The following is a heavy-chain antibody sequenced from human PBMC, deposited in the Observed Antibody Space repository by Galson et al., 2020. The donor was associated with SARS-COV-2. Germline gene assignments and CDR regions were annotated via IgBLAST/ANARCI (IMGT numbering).Heavy chain of an antibody. V-gene: IGHV4-39*01. CDR3: ARGVEDQDFCEGQFDD. CDR2: IYYSQST. CDR1: GGSISSSRYY. Sequence: SETLSLTCTVSGGSISSSRYYWGWIRQPPGTGLEWIGTIYYSQSTYYNPSLKSRVTIYVDTSKNQFSLKLSSVTAADTAVYYCARGVEDQDFCEGQFDDWGEGTLVTVSS. D-gene: IGHD3-3*01. J-gene: IGHJ4*02.